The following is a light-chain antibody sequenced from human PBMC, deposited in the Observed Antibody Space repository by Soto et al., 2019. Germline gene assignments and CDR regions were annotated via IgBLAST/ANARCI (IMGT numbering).Light chain of an antibody. J-gene: IGKJ1*01. CDR1: QSVSSSY. CDR2: GAS. V-gene: IGKV3-20*01. Sequence: EIVLTQSPGTLSLSPGERATLSCRASQSVSSSYLAWYQQKPGQAPRLLIYGASSRATGIPDRFSGSGSGTDFTLTIGRLEPEDFAVYFCQQYDTSPWTFGQGTKV. CDR3: QQYDTSPWT.